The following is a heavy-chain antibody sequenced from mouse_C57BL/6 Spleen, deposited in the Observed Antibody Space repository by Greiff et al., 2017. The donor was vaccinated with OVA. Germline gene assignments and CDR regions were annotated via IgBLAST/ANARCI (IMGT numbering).Heavy chain of an antibody. J-gene: IGHJ2*01. CDR2: IDPSDSYT. Sequence: VQLQQSGAELVMPGASVKLSCKASGYTFTSYWMHWVKQRPGQGLEWIGEIDPSDSYTNYNQKFKGKSTLTVDKSSSTAYMQLSSLTSEDSAVYYCARSSYYYGSSSHFDYWGQGTTLTVSS. CDR3: ARSSYYYGSSSHFDY. V-gene: IGHV1-69*01. D-gene: IGHD1-1*01. CDR1: GYTFTSYW.